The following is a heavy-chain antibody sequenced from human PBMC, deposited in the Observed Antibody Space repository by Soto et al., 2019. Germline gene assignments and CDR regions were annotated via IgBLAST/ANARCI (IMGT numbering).Heavy chain of an antibody. V-gene: IGHV4-39*01. D-gene: IGHD3-10*01. CDR3: ARRGSASYWIDY. CDR2: IHYSGTT. Sequence: SETLSLTCTVSGGSISSSDYYWGWIRQPPGKGLEWIGSIHYSGTTYYNPSLKSRVTVSVDTFNNQFSQKLTSVTATDTAVYYCARRGSASYWIDYWGQGALVTVSS. CDR1: GGSISSSDYY. J-gene: IGHJ4*02.